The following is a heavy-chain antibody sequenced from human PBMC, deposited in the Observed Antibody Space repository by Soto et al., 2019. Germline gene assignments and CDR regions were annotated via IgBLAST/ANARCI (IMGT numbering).Heavy chain of an antibody. J-gene: IGHJ5*02. D-gene: IGHD4-4*01. CDR1: GFTFSDSW. V-gene: IGHV3-7*01. CDR2: IKPDESEK. Sequence: VQLVESGGGLVQPGGSLRLSGTASGFTFSDSWTTWVRQAPGKGLEWVARIKPDESEKKYADSVKGRFSISRDNAKNSMYLQMDSLRREDTAVYYCVRGGSNYASWGQGTLVTVSS. CDR3: VRGGSNYAS.